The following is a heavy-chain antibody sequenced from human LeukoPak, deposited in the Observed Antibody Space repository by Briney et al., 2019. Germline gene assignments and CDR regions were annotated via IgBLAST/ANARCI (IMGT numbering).Heavy chain of an antibody. CDR3: ARHRYSSSWYPTTFDP. CDR2: IYYSGST. V-gene: IGHV4-39*01. J-gene: IGHJ5*02. Sequence: SETLSLTCTVSGGXISSSSYDWGWIRQPPGKVLEWIGSIYYSGSTYYNPSLKSRVTISVDTSKNQFSLKLSSVTAADTAVYYCARHRYSSSWYPTTFDPWGQGTLVTVSS. D-gene: IGHD6-13*01. CDR1: GGXISSSSYD.